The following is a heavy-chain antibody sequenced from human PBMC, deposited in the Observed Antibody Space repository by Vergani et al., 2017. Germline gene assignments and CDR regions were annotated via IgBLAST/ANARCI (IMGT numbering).Heavy chain of an antibody. J-gene: IGHJ5*02. V-gene: IGHV4-61*01. CDR1: GGSVSSGSYY. CDR3: ARLRFLEWLLYLGWFDP. D-gene: IGHD3-3*01. CDR2: IYYSGST. Sequence: QVQLQESGPGLVKPSETLSLTCTVSGGSVSSGSYYWSWIRQPPGMGLEWIGYIYYSGSTNYNPSLKSRVTISVDTSKNQFSLKLSSVTAADTAVYYCARLRFLEWLLYLGWFDPWGQGTLVTVSS.